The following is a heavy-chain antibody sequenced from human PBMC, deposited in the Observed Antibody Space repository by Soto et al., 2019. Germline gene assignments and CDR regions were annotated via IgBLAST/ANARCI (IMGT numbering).Heavy chain of an antibody. CDR3: ARDLQGIAVAGMSH. J-gene: IGHJ4*02. D-gene: IGHD6-19*01. CDR2: INPNSGGT. V-gene: IGHV1-2*04. Sequence: ASVKVSCKASGYTFTGYYMHWVRQAPGQGLEWMGWINPNSGGTNYAQKFQGWVTMTRDTSISTAYMELSRLRSDDTAVYYCARDLQGIAVAGMSHCGQGTLVTAPQ. CDR1: GYTFTGYY.